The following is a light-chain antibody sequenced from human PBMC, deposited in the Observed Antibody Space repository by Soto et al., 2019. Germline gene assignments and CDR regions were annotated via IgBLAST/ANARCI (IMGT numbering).Light chain of an antibody. Sequence: EIVVTQSTATLSVSLGDSATLYCRASQSVSLSLAWYQMRPGQPPRLLIYGASTRATDIPATFSGSGSGTDFTLTISILQPEDFAVYFCQQYHIWPSWTFGQGTKVDIK. V-gene: IGKV3-15*01. J-gene: IGKJ1*01. CDR2: GAS. CDR3: QQYHIWPSWT. CDR1: QSVSLS.